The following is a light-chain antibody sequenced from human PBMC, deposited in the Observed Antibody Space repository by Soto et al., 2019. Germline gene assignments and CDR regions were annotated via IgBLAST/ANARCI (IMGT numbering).Light chain of an antibody. CDR3: SSYTSSSTHWV. V-gene: IGLV2-14*01. CDR2: EVS. J-gene: IGLJ3*02. CDR1: SSDVGGYNY. Sequence: QSVLTQPASVSGSPGQSITISCTGTSSDVGGYNYVSWYQQHPGKAPKLMIYEVSNRPSGVSNRFSGSKSGNTASLTISGLQAEDEADYYCSSYTSSSTHWVFGGGTQL.